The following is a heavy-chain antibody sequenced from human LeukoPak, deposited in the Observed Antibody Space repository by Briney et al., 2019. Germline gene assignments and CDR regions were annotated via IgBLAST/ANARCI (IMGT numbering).Heavy chain of an antibody. CDR3: ARSTYYYDSSGYLYPSFFDY. CDR1: GFTFSSYS. J-gene: IGHJ4*02. V-gene: IGHV3-21*01. D-gene: IGHD3-22*01. Sequence: GGSLRLSCAASGFTFSSYSMNWVRQAPGKGLEWVSSISSSSSYIYYADSVKGRFTISRDNAKNSLYLQMNSLRAEDTAVYYCARSTYYYDSSGYLYPSFFDYWGQGNLVTVSS. CDR2: ISSSSSYI.